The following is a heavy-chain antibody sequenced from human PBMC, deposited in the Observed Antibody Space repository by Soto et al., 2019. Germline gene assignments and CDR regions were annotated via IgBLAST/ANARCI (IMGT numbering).Heavy chain of an antibody. CDR3: ARRGYYYDSSGYYRGRRGYYYYYGMDV. V-gene: IGHV5-10-1*01. Sequence: PGESLKISCKGSGYSFTSYWISWVRQMPGKVLEWMGRIDPSDSYTNYSPSFQGHVTISADKSISTAYLQWSSLKASDTAMYYCARRGYYYDSSGYYRGRRGYYYYYGMDVWGQGXTVTVYS. CDR1: GYSFTSYW. D-gene: IGHD3-22*01. CDR2: IDPSDSYT. J-gene: IGHJ6*02.